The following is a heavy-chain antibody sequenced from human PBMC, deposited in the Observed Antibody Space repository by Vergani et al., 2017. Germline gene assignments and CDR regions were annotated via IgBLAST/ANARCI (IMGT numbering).Heavy chain of an antibody. J-gene: IGHJ4*02. V-gene: IGHV5-10-1*03. CDR2: IDPSDSYT. CDR3: MVWFGEGRGDY. Sequence: EVQLVQSGAEVKKPGESLRISCKGSGYRLTSNWISGVRQMPGKGLEWMGRIDPSDSYTNYSPAFQGHVTISADKSITTAYLQWSSLKASDSAMYYCMVWFGEGRGDYWGQGTLVTVSS. CDR1: GYRLTSNW. D-gene: IGHD3-10*01.